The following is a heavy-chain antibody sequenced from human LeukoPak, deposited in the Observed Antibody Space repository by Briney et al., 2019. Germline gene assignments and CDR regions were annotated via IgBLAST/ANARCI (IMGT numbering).Heavy chain of an antibody. Sequence: GASVKVSCKASGYTFTSYAMHWVRQAPGQRLEWMGWINAGNGNTKYSQKFQGRVTITRDTSASTAYMELSSLRSEDTAVYYCARWRVYYYGSGSSALDVWGQGTTVTVSS. CDR3: ARWRVYYYGSGSSALDV. CDR2: INAGNGNT. CDR1: GYTFTSYA. J-gene: IGHJ6*02. V-gene: IGHV1-3*01. D-gene: IGHD3-10*01.